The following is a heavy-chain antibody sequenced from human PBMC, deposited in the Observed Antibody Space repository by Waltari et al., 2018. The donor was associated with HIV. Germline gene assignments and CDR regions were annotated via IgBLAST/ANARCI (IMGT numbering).Heavy chain of an antibody. V-gene: IGHV3-7*03. J-gene: IGHJ4*02. Sequence: EVQLVESGGDLVQPGGSLRLSCAASGFLFSNFWINWVRQAPGKGLEWVANIKEDGTEKYYADSVRGRFTIFRDSSKNSFYLQLNSLRAEDTAVYYCATGRALDYWGQGTLVTVSS. CDR1: GFLFSNFW. CDR2: IKEDGTEK. CDR3: ATGRALDY.